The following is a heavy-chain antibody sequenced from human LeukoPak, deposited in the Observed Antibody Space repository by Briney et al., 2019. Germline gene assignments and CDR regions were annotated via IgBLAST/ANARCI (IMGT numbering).Heavy chain of an antibody. CDR1: GDYVRSADYY. J-gene: IGHJ5*02. D-gene: IGHD3-10*01. CDR2: IHYNGNT. V-gene: IGHV4-30-4*01. Sequence: SETLSLTCTVSGDYVRSADYYWSWIRQPPGKGLEWIGYIHYNGNTDYNSSLKSRVTISIDTSQNQFSLKLTSVTAADTAVYYCARGNWRWTYYYGSGDFGFDPWGQGTLVTVSS. CDR3: ARGNWRWTYYYGSGDFGFDP.